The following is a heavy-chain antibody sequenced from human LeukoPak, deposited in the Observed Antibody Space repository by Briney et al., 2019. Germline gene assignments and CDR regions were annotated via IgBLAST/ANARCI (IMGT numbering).Heavy chain of an antibody. V-gene: IGHV1-18*01. CDR1: GYTFTSYG. J-gene: IGHJ6*02. Sequence: ASVKVSCKASGYTFTSYGISWVRQAPGQGLEWMGWISAYNGNTNYAQKLQGRVTMTTDTSTSTAYMELRSLRSDDTAVYYCARDAPIAAAGPYYYYYGMDVWGQGTTVTVSS. D-gene: IGHD6-13*01. CDR3: ARDAPIAAAGPYYYYYGMDV. CDR2: ISAYNGNT.